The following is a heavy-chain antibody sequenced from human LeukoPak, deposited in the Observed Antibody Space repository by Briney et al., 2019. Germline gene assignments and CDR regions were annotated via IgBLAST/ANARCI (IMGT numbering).Heavy chain of an antibody. CDR1: GSTFTTYY. D-gene: IGHD2-15*01. V-gene: IGHV1-46*01. CDR3: ARARASGRSGFDY. J-gene: IGHJ4*02. Sequence: ASVKVSCKASGSTFTTYYMHWVRQAPGQGLEWMGMINPSGGSTSYAQKFQGRVTMTSDTSTSTVYMELSSLRSEDTAVYYCARARASGRSGFDYWGQGTLVTVSS. CDR2: INPSGGST.